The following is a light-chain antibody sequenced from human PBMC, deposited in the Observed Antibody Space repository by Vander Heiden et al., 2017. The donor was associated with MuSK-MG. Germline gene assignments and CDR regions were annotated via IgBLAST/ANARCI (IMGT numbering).Light chain of an antibody. CDR3: QQDNSYPYT. V-gene: IGKV1-5*03. Sequence: DIQMTQSPSTLSASVGDRVTITCRASQSISSWLAWYQQKPGKAPKLLIYKASSLESGVPSRFSGSGSGTEFTLTINSLQPDDFATYYCQQDNSYPYTFGQGTKLEIK. CDR2: KAS. CDR1: QSISSW. J-gene: IGKJ2*01.